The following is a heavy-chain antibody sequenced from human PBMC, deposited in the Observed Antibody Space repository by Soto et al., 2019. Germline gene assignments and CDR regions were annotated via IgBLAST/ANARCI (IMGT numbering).Heavy chain of an antibody. CDR1: GGTFSTAA. D-gene: IGHD3-3*02. V-gene: IGHV1-69*11. CDR3: ARDKDRPQLGGNYYYVMDV. Sequence: QVQVVQSGAEVKKPGSSVKVSCKASGGTFSTAAISWVRQAPGQGLEWMGGSMPILRTADYAQKFQGRVTNTADESTSTAYLEWRSLRSEDTAVYYWARDKDRPQLGGNYYYVMDVWGQGTTVTVSS. CDR2: SMPILRTA. J-gene: IGHJ6*02.